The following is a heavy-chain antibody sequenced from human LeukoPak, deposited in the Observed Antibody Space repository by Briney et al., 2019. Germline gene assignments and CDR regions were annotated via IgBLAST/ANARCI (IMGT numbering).Heavy chain of an antibody. Sequence: GGSLRLSCAASGFTFDDYAMHWVRHAPGKGLEWVSGISWNSGSIGYADSVKGRFTISRDNAKNSLYLQMNSRRAEDTALYYCAKDISFGYYYYMDVWGKGTTVTVSS. V-gene: IGHV3-9*01. D-gene: IGHD3-16*01. CDR3: AKDISFGYYYYMDV. J-gene: IGHJ6*03. CDR2: ISWNSGSI. CDR1: GFTFDDYA.